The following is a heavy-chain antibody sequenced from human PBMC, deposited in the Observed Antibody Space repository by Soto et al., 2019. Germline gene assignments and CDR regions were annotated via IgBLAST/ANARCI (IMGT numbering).Heavy chain of an antibody. CDR3: TTLSSAVGYSAFDI. V-gene: IGHV3-74*01. CDR2: TTVDGSSI. J-gene: IGHJ3*02. D-gene: IGHD3-22*01. Sequence: EVQLVESGGGLVQPGGSLRLSCAPSGSTFSYHWVHWVRQAPGKGLEWVSRTTVDGSSISYADSVKGRFTISRDIAKNTFYLQMSSLRAEDTAVYYCTTLSSAVGYSAFDIWGQGTMITVSS. CDR1: GSTFSYHW.